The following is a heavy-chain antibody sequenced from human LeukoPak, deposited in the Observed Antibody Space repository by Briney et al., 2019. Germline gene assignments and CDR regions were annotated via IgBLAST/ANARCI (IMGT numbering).Heavy chain of an antibody. CDR3: ARIAVAGIAYYYYYMDV. V-gene: IGHV4-4*09. CDR2: IYTSGST. Sequence: SETLSLTCTVSGGSISSYYWSWIRQPPGKGLEWIGYIYTSGSTNYNPSLKSRVTISVDTSKNQFSLKLSSVTDADTAVYYCARIAVAGIAYYYYYMDVWGKGTTVTVSS. D-gene: IGHD6-19*01. CDR1: GGSISSYY. J-gene: IGHJ6*03.